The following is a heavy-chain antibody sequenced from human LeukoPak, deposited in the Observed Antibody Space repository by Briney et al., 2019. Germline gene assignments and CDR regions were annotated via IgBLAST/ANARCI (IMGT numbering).Heavy chain of an antibody. J-gene: IGHJ4*02. V-gene: IGHV4-4*07. D-gene: IGHD2-21*02. CDR3: AREIAYCGADCPPHFDY. CDR1: GGSISSYY. Sequence: ASETLSLTCSVSGGSISSYYWSWIRQPAGKGLEWIGRIYTSGSTNYNPSLKSRVTMSVDTSKNQFSLKLSSVTAADTAVYYCAREIAYCGADCPPHFDYWGQGTLVTVSS. CDR2: IYTSGST.